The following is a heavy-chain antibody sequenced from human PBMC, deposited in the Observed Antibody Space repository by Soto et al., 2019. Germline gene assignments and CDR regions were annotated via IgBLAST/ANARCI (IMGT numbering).Heavy chain of an antibody. J-gene: IGHJ4*02. CDR1: GYSISGGFY. D-gene: IGHD3-9*01. CDR2: IYHGGSS. CDR3: ANRVDVLAPWN. V-gene: IGHV4-38-2*01. Sequence: SETLSLTCAVSGYSISGGFYWVWIRQPPGKGLEWIGSIYHGGSSYFNPSLKSRATISMDTSENQFSLKLTSVTAADTAIYFCANRVDVLAPWNWGQGTLVTVSS.